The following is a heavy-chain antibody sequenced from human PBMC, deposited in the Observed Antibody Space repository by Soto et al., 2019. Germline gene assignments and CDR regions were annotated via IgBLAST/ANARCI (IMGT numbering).Heavy chain of an antibody. V-gene: IGHV3-23*01. J-gene: IGHJ6*02. D-gene: IGHD6-13*01. CDR3: AKDTLAAARPYYYYDVDV. Sequence: PGGSLRLSCAASGFTFSNYAMTWVCQAPGKGLEWVSTISGSGGSTYYADSVKGRFTISRDNSKNTLYLQMNSLRAEDTAVYYCAKDTLAAARPYYYYDVDVWGQGTTVTVSS. CDR2: ISGSGGST. CDR1: GFTFSNYA.